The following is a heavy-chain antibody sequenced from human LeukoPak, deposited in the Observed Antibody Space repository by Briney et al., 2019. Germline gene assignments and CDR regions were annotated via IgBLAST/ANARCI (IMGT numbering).Heavy chain of an antibody. CDR1: GFTFDDYA. J-gene: IGHJ4*02. Sequence: GRSLRLSCAASGFTFDDYAMHWVRQAPGKGLEWVSGISWNSGSIGYADSVKGRFTISRDNAKNSLYLQMNSLRVEDTAVYYCARLGIITAAGSNDYWGQGTLVTVSS. CDR2: ISWNSGSI. CDR3: ARLGIITAAGSNDY. D-gene: IGHD6-13*01. V-gene: IGHV3-9*01.